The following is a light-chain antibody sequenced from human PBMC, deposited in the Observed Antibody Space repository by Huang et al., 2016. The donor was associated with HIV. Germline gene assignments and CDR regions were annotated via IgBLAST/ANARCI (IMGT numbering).Light chain of an antibody. Sequence: EIVLTQSPATLSLSPGERATLSCRASQSVSAYLAWYQQKPGQAPRLLIYGASNRATGIPARFSGRGSGTGFTLTISSLEPEDFAVYYCQQRSDWPLTFGGGTKVEIK. CDR2: GAS. J-gene: IGKJ4*01. CDR3: QQRSDWPLT. V-gene: IGKV3-11*01. CDR1: QSVSAY.